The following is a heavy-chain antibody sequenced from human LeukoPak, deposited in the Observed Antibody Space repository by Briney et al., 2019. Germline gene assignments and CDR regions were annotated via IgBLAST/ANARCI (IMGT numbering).Heavy chain of an antibody. CDR3: ARAYYDYVWGSYRTALVTKYYFDY. Sequence: KPGGSLRLSCAASGFTFSDYYMSWIRQAPGKGLEWVSYISSSGSTIYYADSVRGRFTISRDNAKNSLYLQMNSLRAEDTAVYYCARAYYDYVWGSYRTALVTKYYFDYWGQGTLVTVSS. V-gene: IGHV3-11*04. CDR1: GFTFSDYY. J-gene: IGHJ4*02. D-gene: IGHD3-16*02. CDR2: ISSSGSTI.